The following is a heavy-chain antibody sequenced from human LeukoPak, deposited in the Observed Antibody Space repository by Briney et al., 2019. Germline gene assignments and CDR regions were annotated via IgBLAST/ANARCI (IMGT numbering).Heavy chain of an antibody. V-gene: IGHV4-59*11. D-gene: IGHD6-19*01. J-gene: IGHJ4*02. CDR1: GGSNSSHY. Sequence: SETLSLTCIVSGGSNSSHYWTWIRQPPGKGLEYIGYIYYSGNTNYNPSLKSRVTISVDRSKNQFSLKLTSVTAEDTAVYYCARINSGWYFDYWGQGTLVTVSS. CDR2: IYYSGNT. CDR3: ARINSGWYFDY.